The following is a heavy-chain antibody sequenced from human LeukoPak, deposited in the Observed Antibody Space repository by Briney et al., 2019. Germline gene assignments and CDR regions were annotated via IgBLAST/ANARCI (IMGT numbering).Heavy chain of an antibody. J-gene: IGHJ5*02. CDR1: GYTFTSYD. CDR2: MNPNSGNT. Sequence: ASVKVSCKASGYTFTSYDINWVRQATGQGLEWMGWMNPNSGNTGYAQKFQGRVTITRNTSISTAYMELSSLRSEDTAVYYCARARHLTIFGVVITPDYWFDPWGQGTLVTVSS. D-gene: IGHD3-3*01. V-gene: IGHV1-8*03. CDR3: ARARHLTIFGVVITPDYWFDP.